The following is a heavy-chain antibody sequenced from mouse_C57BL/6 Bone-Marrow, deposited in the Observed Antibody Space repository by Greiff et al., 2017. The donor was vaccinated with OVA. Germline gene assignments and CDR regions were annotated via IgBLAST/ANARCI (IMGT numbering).Heavy chain of an antibody. J-gene: IGHJ4*01. Sequence: EVKLVESGGDLVKPGGSLKLSCAASGFTFSSYGMSWVRQTPDKRLEWVATISSGGSYTYYPDSVKGRFTISRDNAKNTLYLQMSSLKSEDTAMYYCARQDYDEDYYAMDYWGQGTSVTVSS. V-gene: IGHV5-6*01. CDR1: GFTFSSYG. CDR3: ARQDYDEDYYAMDY. D-gene: IGHD2-4*01. CDR2: ISSGGSYT.